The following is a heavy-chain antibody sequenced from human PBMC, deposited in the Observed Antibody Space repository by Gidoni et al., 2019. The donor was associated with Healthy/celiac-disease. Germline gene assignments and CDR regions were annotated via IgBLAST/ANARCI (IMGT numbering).Heavy chain of an antibody. Sequence: QVQLVESGGGVVQPGRSLRLSCAASGFTFSSYAMHWVRQAPGKGLDWVAVISYDGSNKYYADSVKGRFTISRDNSKNTLYLQMNSLRAEDTAVYYCASMPSLGGSNYVWGSYRPRVDYWGQGTLVTVSS. V-gene: IGHV3-30*01. D-gene: IGHD3-16*02. J-gene: IGHJ4*02. CDR1: GFTFSSYA. CDR3: ASMPSLGGSNYVWGSYRPRVDY. CDR2: ISYDGSNK.